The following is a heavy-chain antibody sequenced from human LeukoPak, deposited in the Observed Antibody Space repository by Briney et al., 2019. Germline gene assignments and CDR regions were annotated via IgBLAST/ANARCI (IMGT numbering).Heavy chain of an antibody. CDR3: ARDQDDYGDTPTFDY. D-gene: IGHD4-17*01. Sequence: SQTLSLTCTVSGGSISSGGYYWSWIRQPPGKGLEWIGYIYHSGSTYYNPSLKSRVTISVDRSKNQFSLKLSSVTAADTAVYYCARDQDDYGDTPTFDYWGQGTLVTVSS. CDR2: IYHSGST. CDR1: GGSISSGGYY. J-gene: IGHJ4*02. V-gene: IGHV4-30-2*01.